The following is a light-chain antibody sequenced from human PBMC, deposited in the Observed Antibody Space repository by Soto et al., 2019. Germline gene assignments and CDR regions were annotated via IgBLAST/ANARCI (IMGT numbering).Light chain of an antibody. V-gene: IGKV3D-20*02. Sequence: EIVLTQSPATLSLSPGERATLSCMASQSVSSSYLAWYQQKPVQAPRLLIYGASSRATGIPARFGGSVSGTDSTLTISSLEPEDFAVYYCQLRYNWPHTWTFGQGTKVDIK. CDR3: QLRYNWPHTWT. CDR1: QSVSSSY. J-gene: IGKJ1*01. CDR2: GAS.